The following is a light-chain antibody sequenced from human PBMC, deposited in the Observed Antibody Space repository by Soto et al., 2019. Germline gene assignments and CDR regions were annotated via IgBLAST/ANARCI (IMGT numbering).Light chain of an antibody. Sequence: QSALTQPASMSGSPGQSITISCTGTSSDVGGYNYVSWYQRHPGKAPKLMIYEVSNRPSGVSIRFSGSKSGNTASLTISGLQAEDEADYYCSSSTINNTVLFGGGTKVTVL. CDR1: SSDVGGYNY. J-gene: IGLJ2*01. CDR3: SSSTINNTVL. CDR2: EVS. V-gene: IGLV2-14*01.